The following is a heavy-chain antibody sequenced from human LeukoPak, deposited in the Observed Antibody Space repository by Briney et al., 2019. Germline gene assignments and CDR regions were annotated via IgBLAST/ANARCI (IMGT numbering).Heavy chain of an antibody. CDR2: MNPNSGNT. CDR1: GYTFTSYD. Sequence: GASVKVSCKASGYTFTSYDINWVRQATGQGLEWMGWMNPNSGNTGYAQEFQGRVTMTRNTSISTAYMELSSLRSEDTAVYYCARGPPAAQYYYYMDVWGKGTTVTVSS. J-gene: IGHJ6*03. V-gene: IGHV1-8*01. D-gene: IGHD2-2*01. CDR3: ARGPPAAQYYYYMDV.